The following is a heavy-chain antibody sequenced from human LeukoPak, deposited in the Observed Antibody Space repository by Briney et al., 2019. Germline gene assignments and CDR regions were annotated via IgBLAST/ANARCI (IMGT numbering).Heavy chain of an antibody. J-gene: IGHJ4*02. CDR2: IISRISYI. CDR3: ARDPGFSGY. V-gene: IGHV3-21*01. CDR1: GFTFSSYS. Sequence: GGSLRLSCAASGFTFSSYSMNWVREAAGKGGLLFSSIISRISYIYYAASVNGRFTISRDNAKNSLYLQMNSLRAEDTAVYYCARDPGFSGYWGQGTLVTVSS. D-gene: IGHD2/OR15-2a*01.